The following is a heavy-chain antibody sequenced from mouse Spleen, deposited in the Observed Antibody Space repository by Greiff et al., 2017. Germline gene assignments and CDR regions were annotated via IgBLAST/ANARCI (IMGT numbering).Heavy chain of an antibody. D-gene: IGHD4-1*01. CDR3: AKRTGTGRGVAY. V-gene: IGHV5-17*01. CDR1: GFTFSDYG. CDR2: ISSGSSTI. J-gene: IGHJ3*01. Sequence: EVKLMESGGGLVKPGGSLKLSCAASGFTFSDYGMHWVRQAPEKGLEWVAYISSGSSTIYYADTVKGRFTISRDNAKNTLFLQMTSLRSEDTAMYYCAKRTGTGRGVAYWGQGTLVTVSA.